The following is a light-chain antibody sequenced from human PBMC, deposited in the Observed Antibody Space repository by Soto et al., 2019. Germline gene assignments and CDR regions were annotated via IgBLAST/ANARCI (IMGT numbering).Light chain of an antibody. CDR1: QSVSSSY. V-gene: IGKV3D-20*02. CDR3: QRRSNWLWT. CDR2: GAS. J-gene: IGKJ1*01. Sequence: EIVLTQSPGTLSLSPGERATLSCRASQSVSSSYLAWYQQKPGQAPRLLIYGASSRATGIPDRFSGSGSGTDFTLTISRLEPEDFAVYYCQRRSNWLWTFGQGTKVDIK.